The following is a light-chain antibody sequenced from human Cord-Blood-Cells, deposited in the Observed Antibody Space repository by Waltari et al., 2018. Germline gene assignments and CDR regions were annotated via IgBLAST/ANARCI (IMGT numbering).Light chain of an antibody. J-gene: IGLJ3*02. Sequence: QSVLTPPPSASGTPGLRVTISCSGSSSNIGSIPVNWYQQLPGTASKLLIYSNNQRPSGVPDRFSGSKSGTSASLAISGLQSEDEADYYCAAWDDSLNGWVFGGGTKLTVL. CDR3: AAWDDSLNGWV. CDR1: SSNIGSIP. CDR2: SNN. V-gene: IGLV1-44*01.